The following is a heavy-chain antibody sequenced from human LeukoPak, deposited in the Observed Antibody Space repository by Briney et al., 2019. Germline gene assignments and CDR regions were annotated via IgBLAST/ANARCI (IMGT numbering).Heavy chain of an antibody. J-gene: IGHJ4*02. CDR3: ARVADYYESSGYYYY. V-gene: IGHV4-61*02. CDR1: GGSISSGSYY. D-gene: IGHD3-22*01. CDR2: IYTSGST. Sequence: SQTLSLTCTVSGGSISSGSYYWSWIRQPAGKGLEWNGRIYTSGSTNYNPSLKSRVTISVDTSKNQFSLKLSSVTAADTAVYYCARVADYYESSGYYYYWGQGTLVTVSS.